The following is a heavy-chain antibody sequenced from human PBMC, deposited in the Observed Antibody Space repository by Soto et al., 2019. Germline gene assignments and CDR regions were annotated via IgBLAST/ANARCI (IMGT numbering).Heavy chain of an antibody. CDR2: IYYSGST. V-gene: IGHV4-39*01. Sequence: PWETLSLTCTVSGGSISSSSYYWGWIRQPPGKGLEWIGSIYYSGSTYYNPSLKSRVTISVDTSKNQFSLKLSSVTAADTAVYYCATSSSGVKYYYGMDVRGQGTTVTVSS. CDR3: ATSSSGVKYYYGMDV. J-gene: IGHJ6*01. D-gene: IGHD6-6*01. CDR1: GGSISSSSYY.